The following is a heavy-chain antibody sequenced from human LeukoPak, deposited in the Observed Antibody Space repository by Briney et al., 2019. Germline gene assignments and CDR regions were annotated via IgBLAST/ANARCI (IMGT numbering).Heavy chain of an antibody. CDR2: IYYSGST. CDR3: AREGDDYSNSHVPYGMDA. V-gene: IGHV4-30-4*01. CDR1: GGSISSGDYS. Sequence: KSSETLSLTCTVSGGSISSGDYSWSWIRQPPGKGLEWIGYIYYSGSTYYNPSLKSRVTISVDTSKNQFSLKLSSVTAADTAVYYCAREGDDYSNSHVPYGMDAWGQGTTVTVSS. D-gene: IGHD4-11*01. J-gene: IGHJ6*02.